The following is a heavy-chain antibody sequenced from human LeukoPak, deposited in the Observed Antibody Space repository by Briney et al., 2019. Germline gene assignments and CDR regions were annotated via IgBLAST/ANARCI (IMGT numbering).Heavy chain of an antibody. V-gene: IGHV1-2*02. CDR1: GYTFTGYY. J-gene: IGHJ6*03. CDR3: ARDGGDVVVPAAIDPYYYYMDV. Sequence: ASVKVSCKASGYTFTGYYMHWVRQAPGQGLEWMGWINPNSGGTNYAQKFQGRVTMTRDTSISTAYMELSRLRSDDTAVYYCARDGGDVVVPAAIDPYYYYMDVWGKGTTVTVSS. CDR2: INPNSGGT. D-gene: IGHD2-2*02.